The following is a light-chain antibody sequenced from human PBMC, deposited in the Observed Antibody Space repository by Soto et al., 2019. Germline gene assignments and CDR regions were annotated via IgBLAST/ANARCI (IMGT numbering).Light chain of an antibody. CDR1: SSDLGIYNY. CDR3: SSYTTSSTL. CDR2: EVT. J-gene: IGLJ1*01. V-gene: IGLV2-14*01. Sequence: QSVLAQPASVSGSPGQSIAISCSGSSSDLGIYNYVSWYQQHPGKVPKLIIFEVTNRPSGVSNRFSGSKSGNTASLTISGLQAEDEADYYCSSYTTSSTLFGTGTKVTVL.